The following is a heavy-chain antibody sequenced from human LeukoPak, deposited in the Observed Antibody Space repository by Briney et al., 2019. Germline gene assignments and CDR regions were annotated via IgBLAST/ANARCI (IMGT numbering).Heavy chain of an antibody. D-gene: IGHD3-10*01. J-gene: IGHJ4*02. V-gene: IGHV3-30*02. CDR1: GFTFSSYG. CDR3: ARVFTMVRGPFDY. Sequence: GGSLRLSCAASGFTFSSYGMHWVRQAPGKGLEWVAFIRYDGSNKYYADSVKGRFTISRDNAKNSLYLQMNSLRAEDTAVYYCARVFTMVRGPFDYWGQGTLVTVSS. CDR2: IRYDGSNK.